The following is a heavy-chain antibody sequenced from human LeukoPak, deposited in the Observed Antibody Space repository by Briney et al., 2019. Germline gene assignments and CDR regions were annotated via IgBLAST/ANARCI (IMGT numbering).Heavy chain of an antibody. V-gene: IGHV1-69*05. CDR3: ARAPNGYYDNSGHYYFDL. Sequence: GSSVKVSCKASGGILSSYAFSWVRQAPGQGLEWMGRIIPISGRSNYAQKFQGRVTITTDESTRIVYMELSSLRSEDTAVYFCARAPNGYYDNSGHYYFDLWGQGTLVTVSS. D-gene: IGHD3-22*01. J-gene: IGHJ4*02. CDR2: IIPISGRS. CDR1: GGILSSYA.